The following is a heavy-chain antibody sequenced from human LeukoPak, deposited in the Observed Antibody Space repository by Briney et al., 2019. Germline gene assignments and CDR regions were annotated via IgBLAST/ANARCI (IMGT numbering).Heavy chain of an antibody. Sequence: GGSLRLSCAASGFTFSSYAMHWVRQAPGKGLEWVAVMSYDGSNKYYADSVKGRFTISRDNSKNTLFLQVDSLRPEDTAVYYCARGTAVYASWINYWGQGTLVTVSS. J-gene: IGHJ4*02. D-gene: IGHD2-8*01. V-gene: IGHV3-30-3*01. CDR2: MSYDGSNK. CDR3: ARGTAVYASWINY. CDR1: GFTFSSYA.